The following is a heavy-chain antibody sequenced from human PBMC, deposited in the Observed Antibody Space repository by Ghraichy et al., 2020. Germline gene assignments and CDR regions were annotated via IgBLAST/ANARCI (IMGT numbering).Heavy chain of an antibody. CDR1: GGSISSRSYY. D-gene: IGHD6-19*01. V-gene: IGHV4-39*01. CDR2: VYYSGST. J-gene: IGHJ4*02. Sequence: PETLSLTYTVSGGSISSRSYYWGWIRQPPGKGLEWIGTVYYSGSTYHNPSLKSRVTTSVDTSKNQFSLKLSSVTAADTAVYYCARLSSGWPDYWGQGTLVTVSS. CDR3: ARLSSGWPDY.